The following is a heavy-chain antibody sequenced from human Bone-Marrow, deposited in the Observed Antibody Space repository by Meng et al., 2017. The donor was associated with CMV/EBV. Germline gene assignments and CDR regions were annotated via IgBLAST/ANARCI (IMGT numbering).Heavy chain of an antibody. CDR1: GVIFNDYA. CDR2: IVPVFGTA. Sequence: SVKVSCKTSGVIFNDYAISWVRQAPGQGLEWVGGIVPVFGTANYAQKLQGRVTITADTSTSTAYMELNSLRSEDTAVYYCASHPRQRAPYDYWGQGTLVTVSS. D-gene: IGHD6-25*01. J-gene: IGHJ4*02. CDR3: ASHPRQRAPYDY. V-gene: IGHV1-69*06.